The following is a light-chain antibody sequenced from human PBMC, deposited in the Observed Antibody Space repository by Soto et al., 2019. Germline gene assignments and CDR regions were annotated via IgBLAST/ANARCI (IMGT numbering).Light chain of an antibody. V-gene: IGKV3-11*01. Sequence: EIVLTQSPATLSSFPGDRVTLSCGASQSIGFALAWYHQKPGQAPRLLMXDASKRAIGVPVRISGSGYWTDFTPTISYLDLEDFGVYYCQQRSNWPITFGQGTRLEIK. CDR1: QSIGFA. J-gene: IGKJ5*01. CDR3: QQRSNWPIT. CDR2: DAS.